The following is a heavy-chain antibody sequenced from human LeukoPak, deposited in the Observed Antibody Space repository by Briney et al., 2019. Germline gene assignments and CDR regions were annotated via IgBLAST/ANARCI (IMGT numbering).Heavy chain of an antibody. Sequence: GGSLRRSCAASGFTFSSYWMHWVRQAPGKGLVWVSRIDTDGSTTNYADSVKGRFTISRDNAKNTLFLQMNSLRAEDTAVYFCARPRGVADIAYWGQGTLVTVSS. CDR1: GFTFSSYW. J-gene: IGHJ4*02. D-gene: IGHD6-13*01. CDR2: IDTDGSTT. V-gene: IGHV3-74*01. CDR3: ARPRGVADIAY.